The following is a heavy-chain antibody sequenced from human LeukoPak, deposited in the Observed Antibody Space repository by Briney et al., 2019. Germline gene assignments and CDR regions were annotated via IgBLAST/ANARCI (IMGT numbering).Heavy chain of an antibody. J-gene: IGHJ4*02. CDR2: ISGSGGST. D-gene: IGHD6-19*01. V-gene: IGHV3-23*01. Sequence: PGGSLRLSCAASGFTFSSYAMSWVRQAPGRGLEWVSAISGSGGSTYYADSVKGRFTISRDNSKNTLYLQMNSLRAGDTAVYYCAKDRVAGIFGYWGQGTLVTVSS. CDR1: GFTFSSYA. CDR3: AKDRVAGIFGY.